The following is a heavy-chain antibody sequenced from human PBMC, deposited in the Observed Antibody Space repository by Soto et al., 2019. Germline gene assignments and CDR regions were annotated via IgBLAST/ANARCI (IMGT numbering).Heavy chain of an antibody. V-gene: IGHV3-7*03. CDR3: GRIPCSGGSCYYDY. Sequence: EVQLVESGGGLVQPGGSLNLSFAASGFPFGNFWMIWVPRAPGKGLEWVANIHPDGSLKHYVDSVKGRFTISRDNAKNLLDLQMNSLRAEDTAVYYCGRIPCSGGSCYYDYWGQGTLVSVSS. CDR1: GFPFGNFW. D-gene: IGHD2-15*01. J-gene: IGHJ4*02. CDR2: IHPDGSLK.